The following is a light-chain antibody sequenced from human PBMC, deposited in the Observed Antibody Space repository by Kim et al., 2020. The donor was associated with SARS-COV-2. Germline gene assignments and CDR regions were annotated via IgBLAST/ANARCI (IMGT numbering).Light chain of an antibody. CDR3: QQYGSSPYS. CDR1: QSVGSSL. Sequence: LSPGERATRSCRASQSVGSSLLAWYQQKPGQAPRLLIYEAFKRVAGIPVRFSGSGSGTDFTLTISRPEPEDFAMYYCQQYGSSPYSFGQGTKLEIK. V-gene: IGKV3-20*01. J-gene: IGKJ2*03. CDR2: EAF.